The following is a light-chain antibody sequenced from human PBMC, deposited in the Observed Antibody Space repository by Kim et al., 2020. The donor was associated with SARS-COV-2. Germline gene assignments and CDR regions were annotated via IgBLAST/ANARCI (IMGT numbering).Light chain of an antibody. V-gene: IGLV3-25*03. CDR3: QSADSSGTYPRV. J-gene: IGLJ2*01. CDR2: KDS. CDR1: ALPKQY. Sequence: PGRTARITCSGDALPKQYAYWYQQKPGQAPVLVIYKDSERPSGIPERFSGSSSGTTVTLTISGVQAEDEADYYCQSADSSGTYPRVFGGGTQLTVL.